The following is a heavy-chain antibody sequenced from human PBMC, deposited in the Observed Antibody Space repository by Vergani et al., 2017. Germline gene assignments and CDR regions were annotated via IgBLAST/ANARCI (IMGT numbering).Heavy chain of an antibody. V-gene: IGHV1-2*02. J-gene: IGHJ4*02. CDR2: IHPNSGGT. CDR1: GYTFTGYY. CDR3: ARDLSENDDY. D-gene: IGHD1-1*01. Sequence: QVQLVQSGAEVKKPGASVKVSCKASGYTFTGYYMHWVRQAPGQGLEWMGWIHPNSGGTNYAQKVQGRVTMTRDTSIRAAYMELSRLRSDDPAVYYCARDLSENDDYWGQGTLVTVSS.